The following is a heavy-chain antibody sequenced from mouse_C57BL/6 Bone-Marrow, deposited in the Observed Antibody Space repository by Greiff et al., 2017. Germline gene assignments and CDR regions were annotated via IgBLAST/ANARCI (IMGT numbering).Heavy chain of an antibody. J-gene: IGHJ3*01. Sequence: VQLQQSGAELVRPGASVTLSCKASGYTFTDYEMHWVKQTPVHGLEWIGAIDPETGGTAYNQKFKGKAILTADKSSSTAYMELRSLTSEDSAVYYCTILRGGAWFAYGGQGTLVTVSA. CDR3: TILRGGAWFAY. CDR1: GYTFTDYE. CDR2: IDPETGGT. V-gene: IGHV1-15*01.